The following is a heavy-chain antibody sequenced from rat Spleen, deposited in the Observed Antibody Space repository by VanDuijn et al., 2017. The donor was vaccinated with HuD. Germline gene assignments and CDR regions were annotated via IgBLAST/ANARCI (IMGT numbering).Heavy chain of an antibody. V-gene: IGHV5-46*01. Sequence: EVELVESGGGLVQPGGSMKLSCAASGFTFRNYGMAWVRQAPTKGLEWVASISTTGGSIYYRDSVKGRFTISRDNAKSTLYLQMNSLRSEDTATYYCTRDPFAYWGQGTLVTVSS. CDR3: TRDPFAY. CDR1: GFTFRNYG. J-gene: IGHJ3*01. CDR2: ISTTGGSI.